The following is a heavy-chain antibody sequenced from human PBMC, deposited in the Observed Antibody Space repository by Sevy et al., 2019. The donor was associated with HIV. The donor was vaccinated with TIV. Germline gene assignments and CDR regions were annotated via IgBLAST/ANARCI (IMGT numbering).Heavy chain of an antibody. V-gene: IGHV3-15*01. D-gene: IGHD5-18*01. CDR3: TTRLRGYSYGYLTGTGLGDY. J-gene: IGHJ4*02. CDR1: GFTFSNAW. Sequence: GGSLRLSCAASGFTFSNAWMSWVRQAPGKGLEWVGRIKSKTDGGTTDYAAPVKGRFTISRDDSKNTLYLQMNSLKTEDTAVYYCTTRLRGYSYGYLTGTGLGDYWGQGTLVTVSS. CDR2: IKSKTDGGTT.